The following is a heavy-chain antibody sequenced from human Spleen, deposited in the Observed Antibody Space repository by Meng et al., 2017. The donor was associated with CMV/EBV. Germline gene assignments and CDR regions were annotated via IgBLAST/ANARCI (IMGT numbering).Heavy chain of an antibody. CDR2: ISGSGVST. J-gene: IGHJ4*02. CDR1: EFTFSGYW. CDR3: AKDYVYHSLFFFDS. Sequence: GESLKISCTASEFTFSGYWMSWVRQAPGKGLEWVSSISGSGVSTFYADSVKGHLTISRDNSKNTLYLQMNSLRAEDSALYYCAKDYVYHSLFFFDSWGQGTLVTVSS. D-gene: IGHD3-16*01. V-gene: IGHV3-23*01.